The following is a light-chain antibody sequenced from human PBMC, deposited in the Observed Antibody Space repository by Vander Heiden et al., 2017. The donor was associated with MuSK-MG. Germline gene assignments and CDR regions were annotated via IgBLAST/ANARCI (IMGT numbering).Light chain of an antibody. J-gene: IGLJ2*01. CDR2: RDS. V-gene: IGLV3-9*01. CDR1: NIGSKS. CDR3: QVWDSSTGG. Sequence: SYELTQPLSVSVALGQTARITCGGNNIGSKSVHWSQQKPGQAPVLVIYRDSDRPSWIPERFSGSNSGNTATLNISRAQAGEESDYYCQVWDSSTGGFGGGTKLTVL.